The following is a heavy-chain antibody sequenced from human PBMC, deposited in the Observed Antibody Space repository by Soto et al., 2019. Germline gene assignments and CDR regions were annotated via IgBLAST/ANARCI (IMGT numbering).Heavy chain of an antibody. J-gene: IGHJ6*03. V-gene: IGHV3-11*01. CDR3: AREYYDVLTDYYRYYYIDV. Sequence: QVQLEESGGGLVQPGGSLRLSCTASGFTFSDYYMTWIRQAPGKGLESVSYISSSGTRMYYADSVKGRFTISRDNAKNSLYLQLNSLRAEDTAVYYCAREYYDVLTDYYRYYYIDVWGKGITVTVSS. D-gene: IGHD3-9*01. CDR1: GFTFSDYY. CDR2: ISSSGTRM.